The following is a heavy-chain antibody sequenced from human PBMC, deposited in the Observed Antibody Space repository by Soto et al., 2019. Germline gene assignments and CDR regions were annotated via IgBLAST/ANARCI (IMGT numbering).Heavy chain of an antibody. CDR2: ISSTGTSM. CDR3: ARETHFIDY. CDR1: GFTFSSYE. J-gene: IGHJ4*02. Sequence: VQLVESGGDLVQPGGSLRLSCAASGFTFSSYERNWVRQAPGKGLEWVSYISSTGTSMDYADSVKGRFTISRDNAKNSRFLQLNNLGDEDTAVYYCARETHFIDYWGQGTLVSVSA. V-gene: IGHV3-48*03.